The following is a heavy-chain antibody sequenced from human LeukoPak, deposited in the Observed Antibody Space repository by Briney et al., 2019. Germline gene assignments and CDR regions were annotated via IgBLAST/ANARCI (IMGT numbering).Heavy chain of an antibody. CDR2: ISSSGGNT. J-gene: IGHJ4*02. V-gene: IGHV3-23*01. CDR1: GFTFTSA. Sequence: GGSLRLSCAASGFTFTSAMRWVRQAPGKGLEWVSSISSSGGNTFYADYVKGRFTVPRYNSKTTLYLHMNSLRAEATAVDYFTKGESQPKYYFDYWGQPTLVTVPS. D-gene: IGHD2-2*01. CDR3: TKGESQPKYYFDY.